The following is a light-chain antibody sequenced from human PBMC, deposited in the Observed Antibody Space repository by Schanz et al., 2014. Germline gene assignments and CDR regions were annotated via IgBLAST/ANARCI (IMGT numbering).Light chain of an antibody. CDR1: SSNIGAGFD. CDR2: GDT. J-gene: IGLJ2*01. CDR3: QSYDNSLSVVV. Sequence: QSVLTQPPSVSGAPGQRVTISCTGSSSNIGAGFDVHWYQLVPGTAPRLRIFGDTNRPSGVPDRFSGSKSGISAYLAITGLQAEDEANYYCQSYDNSLSVVVFGGGTKLTVL. V-gene: IGLV1-40*01.